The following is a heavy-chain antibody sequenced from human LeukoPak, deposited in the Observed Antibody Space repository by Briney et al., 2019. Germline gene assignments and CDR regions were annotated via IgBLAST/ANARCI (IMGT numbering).Heavy chain of an antibody. D-gene: IGHD7-27*01. CDR3: ARSEVPGEDYYYYYGMDV. CDR1: GGTFSSYA. J-gene: IGHJ6*02. V-gene: IGHV1-69*04. Sequence: GSSVKVSCKASGGTFSSYAISWVRQAPGQGLEWMGRIIPILGIANYAQKFQGRCTITAEKSTSTAYMELSSLRSEDTAVYYCARSEVPGEDYYYYYGMDVWGQGTTVTVSS. CDR2: IIPILGIA.